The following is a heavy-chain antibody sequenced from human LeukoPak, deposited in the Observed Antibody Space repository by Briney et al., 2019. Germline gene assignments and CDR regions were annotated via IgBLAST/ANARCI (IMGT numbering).Heavy chain of an antibody. CDR3: ASIVVVPEYYYYGMDV. CDR1: GGSISSSIYY. Sequence: SETLSLTCTVSGGSISSSIYYWGWIRQPPGKGLEWIGSIYYSGSTYYNPSLKSRVTISVDTSKNQFSLKLSSVTAADTAVYYCASIVVVPEYYYYGMDVWGQGTTVTVSS. D-gene: IGHD2-2*01. V-gene: IGHV4-39*01. J-gene: IGHJ6*02. CDR2: IYYSGST.